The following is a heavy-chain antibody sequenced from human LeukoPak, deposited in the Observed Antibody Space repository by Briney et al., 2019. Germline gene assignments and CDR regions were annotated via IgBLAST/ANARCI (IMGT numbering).Heavy chain of an antibody. CDR1: GGSINGHY. Sequence: SETLSLTCTVSGGSINGHYWTWIRQPPGKGLEWMGYIYYSGSTNYNPSLKSRVTISLDTSKNQFSLKLRSVNAADTAVYYCARQWGANGYGYFDYWGQGTLVTVSS. V-gene: IGHV4-59*08. J-gene: IGHJ4*02. D-gene: IGHD5-12*01. CDR2: IYYSGST. CDR3: ARQWGANGYGYFDY.